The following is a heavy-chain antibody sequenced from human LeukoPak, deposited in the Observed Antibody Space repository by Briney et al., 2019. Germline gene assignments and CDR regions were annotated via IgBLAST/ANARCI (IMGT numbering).Heavy chain of an antibody. CDR1: GFTFSTHW. CDR2: IKQDGSEK. Sequence: PGGSLRLSCAASGFTFSTHWMNWVRQAPGKGLEWVAIIKQDGSEKYYVDSVKGRFTISRDNAKNSLYLQMNSLRAEDTAVYYCARSPLVGVVVIPLYYFDYWGQGALVTVSS. V-gene: IGHV3-7*01. CDR3: ARSPLVGVVVIPLYYFDY. J-gene: IGHJ4*02. D-gene: IGHD3-22*01.